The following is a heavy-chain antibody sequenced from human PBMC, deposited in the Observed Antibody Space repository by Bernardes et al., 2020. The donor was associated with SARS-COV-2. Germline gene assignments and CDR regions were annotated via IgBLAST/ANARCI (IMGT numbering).Heavy chain of an antibody. CDR3: ANDAGVDVFFDY. Sequence: GGSLRLSCTASGFSFSGDGMAWVRQPPGKGLEWVSTISFDSVGENTHYADSVKGRFTISRDNSKNMLYLQMNSLRAEDTAVYYCANDAGVDVFFDYWGQGTLVTVSS. V-gene: IGHV3-23*01. J-gene: IGHJ4*02. CDR2: ISFDSVGENT. D-gene: IGHD7-27*01. CDR1: GFSFSGDG.